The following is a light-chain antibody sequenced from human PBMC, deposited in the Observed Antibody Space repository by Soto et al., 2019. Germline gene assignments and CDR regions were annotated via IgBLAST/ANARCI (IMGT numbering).Light chain of an antibody. V-gene: IGKV1-27*01. CDR1: QGISTS. CDR2: AAS. Sequence: DVQMTQSPSSLSASVGDTVTITCRASQGISTSLAWYQQKPGKVPRLLIYAASTLQSGVPSRFSGSGSGTDFTLTISGLQPEDVATYYCQKYNVAPWTFGQGTKVEIK. CDR3: QKYNVAPWT. J-gene: IGKJ1*01.